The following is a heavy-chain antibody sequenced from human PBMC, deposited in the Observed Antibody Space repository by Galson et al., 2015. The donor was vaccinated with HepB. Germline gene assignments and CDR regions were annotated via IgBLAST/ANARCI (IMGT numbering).Heavy chain of an antibody. D-gene: IGHD3-10*01. CDR3: ARTRIIMANWFDP. J-gene: IGHJ5*02. CDR2: IIPILGIA. V-gene: IGHV1-69*02. Sequence: SVKVSCKASGGTFSSYTISWVRQAPGQGLEWMGRIIPILGIANYAQKFQGRVTITADKSTSTAYMELSSLRSEDTAVYYCARTRIIMANWFDPWGQGTLVTVSS. CDR1: GGTFSSYT.